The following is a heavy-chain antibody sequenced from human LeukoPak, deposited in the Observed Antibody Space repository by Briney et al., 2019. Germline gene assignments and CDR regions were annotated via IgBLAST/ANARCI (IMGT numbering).Heavy chain of an antibody. Sequence: GGSLRLSCAASGFTFSGYGMHWVRQAPGKGLEWVAVISYDGHNEYYADSVKGRFTISRDNSKNTLYLQMNSLRVEDTAVYYCARGSAFDYGFPDYWGRGTLVTVSS. CDR1: GFTFSGYG. CDR3: ARGSAFDYGFPDY. D-gene: IGHD4-17*01. CDR2: ISYDGHNE. V-gene: IGHV3-30*03. J-gene: IGHJ4*02.